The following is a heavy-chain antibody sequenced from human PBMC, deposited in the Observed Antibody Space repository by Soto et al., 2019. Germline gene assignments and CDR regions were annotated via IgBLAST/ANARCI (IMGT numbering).Heavy chain of an antibody. D-gene: IGHD3-22*01. CDR1: DGSFSGYY. V-gene: IGHV4-34*12. Sequence: PSETLSLTCAVYDGSFSGYYWSWIRQPPGKGLEWIGEIFHGGSTDHSPSLKSRVTISVDTSKNQFSLELSSVTAADTAVYYCARPHYDSNTFYSFFDYWGQGTLVTVSS. CDR3: ARPHYDSNTFYSFFDY. CDR2: IFHGGST. J-gene: IGHJ4*02.